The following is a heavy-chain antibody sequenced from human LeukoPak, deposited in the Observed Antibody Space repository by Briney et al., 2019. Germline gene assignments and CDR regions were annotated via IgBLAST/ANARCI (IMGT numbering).Heavy chain of an antibody. CDR2: ISAYNGNT. V-gene: IGHV1-18*01. CDR1: GYTFTSYG. D-gene: IGHD3-9*01. J-gene: IGHJ4*02. Sequence: ASVKVSCKASGYTFTSYGISWVRQAPGQGLEWMGWISAYNGNTNYAQKLQGRVTMTTDTSTSTAYMELRSLRSDDTAVYYCARVTPGAILTGYYYWGQGTLVTVSS. CDR3: ARVTPGAILTGYYY.